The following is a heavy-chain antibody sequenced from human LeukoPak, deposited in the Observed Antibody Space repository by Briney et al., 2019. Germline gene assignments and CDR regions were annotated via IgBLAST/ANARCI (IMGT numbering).Heavy chain of an antibody. J-gene: IGHJ3*02. CDR1: GYTFTIYG. D-gene: IGHD1-20*01. CDR2: ISAYNGNT. V-gene: IGHV1-18*01. Sequence: ASVKVSCKASGYTFTIYGISWVRQAPGQGLEWMGWISAYNGNTNYAQKLQGRVTMTTDTSTSTAYMELRSLRSDDTAVYFCAREVTGTTNAFDIWGQGTMVTVSS. CDR3: AREVTGTTNAFDI.